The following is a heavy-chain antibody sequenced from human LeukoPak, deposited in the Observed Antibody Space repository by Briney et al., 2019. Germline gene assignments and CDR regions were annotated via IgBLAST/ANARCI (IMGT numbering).Heavy chain of an antibody. CDR3: ARDGGIIRFGGQDV. J-gene: IGHJ6*02. CDR1: GFTFSDYW. Sequence: GGSLRLSCAASGFTFSDYWLSWVRQAPGKGLEWVANMNRDGSEKNYVDSMKGRITISRDNAKNSLYLQMNSLRVEDTAVYYCARDGGIIRFGGQDVWGQGATVTVS. V-gene: IGHV3-7*01. D-gene: IGHD3-16*01. CDR2: MNRDGSEK.